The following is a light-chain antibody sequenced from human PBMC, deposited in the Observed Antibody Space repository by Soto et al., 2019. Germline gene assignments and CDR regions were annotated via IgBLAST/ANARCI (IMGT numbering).Light chain of an antibody. CDR1: QSVGSW. CDR2: KAS. J-gene: IGKJ1*01. CDR3: QQYRSSSPWT. V-gene: IGKV1-5*03. Sequence: DIQMTQSPSTLSASVGDRVTITCRASQSVGSWLAWYQQKPGKAPKLLIYKASSLESGVPSRLSGSVSGKEFSLAISSLQPDDFASYHCQQYRSSSPWTFGQGTKVEIK.